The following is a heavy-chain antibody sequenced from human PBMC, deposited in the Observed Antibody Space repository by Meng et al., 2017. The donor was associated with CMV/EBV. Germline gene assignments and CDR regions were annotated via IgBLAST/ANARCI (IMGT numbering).Heavy chain of an antibody. J-gene: IGHJ6*02. CDR2: ISSSSSYI. D-gene: IGHD2-2*01. CDR1: GFTFSSYE. Sequence: GGSLRLSCAASGFTFSSYEMNWVRQAPGKGLEWVSYISSSSSYIYYADSVKGRFTISRDNAKNSLYLQMNSLRAEDTAVYYCARDGLECSSTSCDYYYYYGMDVWGQGTTVTVSS. CDR3: ARDGLECSSTSCDYYYYYGMDV. V-gene: IGHV3-21*05.